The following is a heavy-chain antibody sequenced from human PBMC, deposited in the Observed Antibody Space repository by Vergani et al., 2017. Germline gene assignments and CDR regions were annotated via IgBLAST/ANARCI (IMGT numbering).Heavy chain of an antibody. CDR3: ARGGRSYGDEPLDY. Sequence: QVQLQQSGPGLVKPSQTLSLTCAISGDSVSSNSAAWNWIRQSPSGGLEWLGRTYYRSEWYNVYAVSVKSRITINPDTSKNQFSLQLNSVTPEDTAVYYCARGGRSYGDEPLDYWGQGTLVTVSS. V-gene: IGHV6-1*01. CDR2: TYYRSEWYN. CDR1: GDSVSSNSAA. J-gene: IGHJ4*02. D-gene: IGHD5-18*01.